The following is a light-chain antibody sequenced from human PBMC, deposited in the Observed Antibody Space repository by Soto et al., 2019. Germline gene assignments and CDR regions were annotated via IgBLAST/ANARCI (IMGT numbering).Light chain of an antibody. V-gene: IGKV3-20*01. J-gene: IGKJ2*01. CDR1: QSVSTSY. CDR2: GAS. Sequence: EMVLTQSPGTLSLSPGERDTLSCRASQSVSTSYLAWYQQKPGQAPLLLIYGASSRATGIPDRFSGSGSGTDFTLTISRLEPEDFAVYYWQQYGSSPRTLGQGTKVEIK. CDR3: QQYGSSPRT.